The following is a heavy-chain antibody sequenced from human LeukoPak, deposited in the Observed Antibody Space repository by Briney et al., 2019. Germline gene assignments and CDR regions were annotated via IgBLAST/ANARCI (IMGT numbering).Heavy chain of an antibody. V-gene: IGHV3-23*01. Sequence: GGSLRLSCSTSGFTFSNYIMYWVRQTPGKGLEWVSTISGSAISTYYADSVKGRFTISRDNSRNTLYLQMNSLRAEDTALFYCAKGDNNILSGYYNSFDSWGRGTLVTVSS. CDR1: GFTFSNYI. D-gene: IGHD3-9*01. J-gene: IGHJ4*02. CDR3: AKGDNNILSGYYNSFDS. CDR2: ISGSAIST.